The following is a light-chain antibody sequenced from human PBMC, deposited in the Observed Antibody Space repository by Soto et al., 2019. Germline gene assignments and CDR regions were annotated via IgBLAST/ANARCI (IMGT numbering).Light chain of an antibody. Sequence: QSALTQPPSASGTPGQRVTISCSGSSSNIGTNDAFWYQQLPGTAPKLLIYRSNQRPSGVPDRFSGPKSGTSASLAISGLRSEDEADYYCASWDYSLSGVLFGGGTKLTVL. CDR3: ASWDYSLSGVL. CDR1: SSNIGTND. J-gene: IGLJ2*01. V-gene: IGLV1-47*01. CDR2: RSN.